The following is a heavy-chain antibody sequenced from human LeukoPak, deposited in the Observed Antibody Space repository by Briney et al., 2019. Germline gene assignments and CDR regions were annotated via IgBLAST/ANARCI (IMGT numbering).Heavy chain of an antibody. CDR3: ARERSIVGAFDI. D-gene: IGHD2-15*01. Sequence: ASVKVSCKASGYTFTGYYMHWVRQAPGQGLEWMGWINPNSGGTYYAQKFQGRVSMTRDTSISTAYMELSRLRSDDTAVYYCARERSIVGAFDIWGQGTMVTVSS. CDR1: GYTFTGYY. CDR2: INPNSGGT. V-gene: IGHV1-2*02. J-gene: IGHJ3*02.